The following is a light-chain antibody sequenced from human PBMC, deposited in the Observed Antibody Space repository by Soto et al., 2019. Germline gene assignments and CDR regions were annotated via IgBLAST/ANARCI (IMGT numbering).Light chain of an antibody. CDR2: GAS. J-gene: IGKJ1*01. CDR1: QSVSSN. V-gene: IGKV3-15*01. CDR3: QQYNDWPRT. Sequence: ETVLTQSPATLSVSPGERATLSCRASQSVSSNLAWYQQKPGQGPRLLIYGASTRATGIPARFSGSGSGTEFTLTISSLQSEDFAVYFCQQYNDWPRTFGQGTKV.